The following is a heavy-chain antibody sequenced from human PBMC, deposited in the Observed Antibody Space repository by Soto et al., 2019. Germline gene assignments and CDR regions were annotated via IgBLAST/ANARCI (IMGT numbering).Heavy chain of an antibody. V-gene: IGHV1-69*13. J-gene: IGHJ6*02. CDR2: IIPIFGTA. CDR3: ARQYGDPLPYYYYGMDV. CDR1: GGTYSIYA. D-gene: IGHD4-17*01. Sequence: SVKVSCQTSGGTYSIYAISWVRQAKRQGLEWMGGIIPIFGTANYAQKFQGRVTITADESTSTAYMELSSLRSEDTAVYYCARQYGDPLPYYYYGMDVWGQGTTVTVSS.